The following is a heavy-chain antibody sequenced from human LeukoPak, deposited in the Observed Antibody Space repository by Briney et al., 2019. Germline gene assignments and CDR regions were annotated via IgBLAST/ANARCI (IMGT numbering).Heavy chain of an antibody. CDR2: IYYSGST. D-gene: IGHD2-8*01. CDR1: GGSFSSYY. CDR3: ARVVSSPLDYFDY. V-gene: IGHV4-39*07. J-gene: IGHJ4*02. Sequence: SETLSLTCAVYGGSFSSYYWGWIRQPPGKGLEWIGSIYYSGSTYYNPSLKSRVTISVDTSKNQFSLKLSSVTAADTAVYYCARVVSSPLDYFDYWGQGTLVTVSS.